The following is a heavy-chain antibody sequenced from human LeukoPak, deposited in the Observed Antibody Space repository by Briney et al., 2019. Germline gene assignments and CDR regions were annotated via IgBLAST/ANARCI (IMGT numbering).Heavy chain of an antibody. J-gene: IGHJ4*02. V-gene: IGHV5-51*01. CDR1: GYNFTSYW. CDR2: IYPGDSDT. Sequence: GESLKISCKGSGYNFTSYWIGWVRQMPGKGLEWMGIIYPGDSDTRYSPSFQGQVTISADKSISTAYLQWSSLKALDSAIYYCARPGSGNYFDSWGQGTLVTVSS. CDR3: ARPGSGNYFDS. D-gene: IGHD3-3*01.